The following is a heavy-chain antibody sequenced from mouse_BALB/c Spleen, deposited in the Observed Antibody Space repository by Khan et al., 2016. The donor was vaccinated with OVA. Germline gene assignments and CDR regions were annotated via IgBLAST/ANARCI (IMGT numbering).Heavy chain of an antibody. CDR1: GFSLTSYG. CDR3: ATFYPDYYSMDY. CDR2: IWGDGST. J-gene: IGHJ4*01. Sequence: QVQLKQSGPGLVAPSQSLSITCTVSGFSLTSYGVSWVRQPPGKGLEWLGVIWGDGSTNYHSALISRLIISTDNSQSQAFLILISLQTEDTATFYCATFYPDYYSMDYWGQGTSVTVSS. V-gene: IGHV2-3*01. D-gene: IGHD1-1*01.